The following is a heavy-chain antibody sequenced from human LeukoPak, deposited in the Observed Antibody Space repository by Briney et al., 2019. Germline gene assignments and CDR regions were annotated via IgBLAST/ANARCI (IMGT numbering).Heavy chain of an antibody. D-gene: IGHD3-3*01. CDR1: GFTFSDYY. CDR3: ARDPRIVITIFGVVTQEGFSGGMDV. Sequence: PGGSLRLSCAASGFTFSDYYMSWIRQAPGKGLEWVSYITSSGSTIYYTDSVKGRFTISRDNAKNSLYLQMNSLRAEDTAVYYCARDPRIVITIFGVVTQEGFSGGMDVWGQGTTVTVSS. J-gene: IGHJ6*02. CDR2: ITSSGSTI. V-gene: IGHV3-11*01.